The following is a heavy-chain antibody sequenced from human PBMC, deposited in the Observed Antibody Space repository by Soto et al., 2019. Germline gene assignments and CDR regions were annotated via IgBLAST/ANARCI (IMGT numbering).Heavy chain of an antibody. CDR1: GFTLSRNG. CDR2: LWNDGYTK. Sequence: QVQLVQSGGGVVQPGGSLRLSCAASGFTLSRNGMHWVRQAPGKGLEWVAILWNDGYTKYYADSVQGRFAISRDSPKNTLYLQMNSLRVDDTAVYYCARDYGDLGYDSWGQGTLVTVSS. CDR3: ARDYGDLGYDS. J-gene: IGHJ4*02. V-gene: IGHV3-33*01. D-gene: IGHD4-17*01.